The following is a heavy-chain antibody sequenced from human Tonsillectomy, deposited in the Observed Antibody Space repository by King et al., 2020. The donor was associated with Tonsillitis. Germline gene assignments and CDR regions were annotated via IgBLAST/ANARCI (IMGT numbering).Heavy chain of an antibody. CDR3: ARLVGAAAAGTGFDY. J-gene: IGHJ4*02. CDR1: GYSFTKYR. Sequence: VQLVESGAEVKKPGESLKISCKGSGYSFTKYRIAWVRQMPGKGLEWVGIIYPGDSDTRYSPSFQGQVTISADKSISTAYLQWSSLKASDTAIYYCARLVGAAAAGTGFDYWGQGTLVTVSS. D-gene: IGHD6-13*01. CDR2: IYPGDSDT. V-gene: IGHV5-51*03.